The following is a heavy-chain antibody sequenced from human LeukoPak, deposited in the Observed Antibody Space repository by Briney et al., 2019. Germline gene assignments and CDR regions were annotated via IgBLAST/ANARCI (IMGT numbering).Heavy chain of an antibody. V-gene: IGHV3-33*01. CDR2: IWYDGSNK. Sequence: PGRSLRLSCAASGFTFSSYGMHWVRQAPGKGLEWVAVIWYDGSNKYYADSVKGRFTISRDNSKNTLYLQMNSLRAEDTVVYYCARPHIAVAGTYYFDYWGQGTLVTVSS. D-gene: IGHD6-19*01. CDR1: GFTFSSYG. CDR3: ARPHIAVAGTYYFDY. J-gene: IGHJ4*02.